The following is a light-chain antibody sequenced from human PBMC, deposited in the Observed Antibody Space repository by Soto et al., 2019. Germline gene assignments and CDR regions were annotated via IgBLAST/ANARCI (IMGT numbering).Light chain of an antibody. CDR1: QSVLYSSNNKNH. J-gene: IGKJ1*01. CDR2: WAS. V-gene: IGKV4-1*01. Sequence: DIVMTKSPDSLAVSLGERATINCKSSQSVLYSSNNKNHLGWYQQKPGQPPKLLIYWASTRESGVPDRFSGTGSGTDFTLTISSLQAEDVAVYYCQQYYSIPRTFGQGTKVDIK. CDR3: QQYYSIPRT.